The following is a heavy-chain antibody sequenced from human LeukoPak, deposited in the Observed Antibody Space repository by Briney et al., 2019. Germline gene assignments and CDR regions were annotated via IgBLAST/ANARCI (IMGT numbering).Heavy chain of an antibody. CDR2: ISYDGSNK. J-gene: IGHJ4*02. D-gene: IGHD6-13*01. CDR1: GFTFSSYA. Sequence: GGSLRLSCAASGFTFSSYAMHWVRQAPGKGLEWVAVISYDGSNKYYADSVKGRFTISRDNFKNTLYLQMNSLRAEDTAVYYCARGDSISWYYFDYWGQGTLVTVSS. V-gene: IGHV3-30*04. CDR3: ARGDSISWYYFDY.